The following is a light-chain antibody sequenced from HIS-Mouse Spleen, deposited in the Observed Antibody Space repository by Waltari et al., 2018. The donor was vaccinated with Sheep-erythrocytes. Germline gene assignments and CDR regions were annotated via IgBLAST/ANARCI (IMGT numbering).Light chain of an antibody. CDR2: DVS. CDR3: CSYAGSYNHV. V-gene: IGLV2-11*01. Sequence: QSALTQPRSVSGYPGQSVTISCTGTSSDVGGYNDVSWYQQHPGKAPKPKIYDVSKRPSGVPDRFSGSKSGNTASLTISGLQAEDEADYYCCSYAGSYNHVFATGTKVTVL. CDR1: SSDVGGYND. J-gene: IGLJ1*01.